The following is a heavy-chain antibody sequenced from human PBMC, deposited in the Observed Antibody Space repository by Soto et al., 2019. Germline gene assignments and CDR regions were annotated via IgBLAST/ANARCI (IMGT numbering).Heavy chain of an antibody. Sequence: PSETLSLTCAVSSGSISSSNWWSWVRQPPGKGLEWIGEIYHSGSTNYNPSLKSRVTISVDKSKNQFSLKLSSVTAADTAVYYCAREKFRSGGPDSLDAFDIWGQGTMVTVSS. V-gene: IGHV4-4*02. D-gene: IGHD3-3*01. CDR1: SGSISSSNW. CDR3: AREKFRSGGPDSLDAFDI. CDR2: IYHSGST. J-gene: IGHJ3*02.